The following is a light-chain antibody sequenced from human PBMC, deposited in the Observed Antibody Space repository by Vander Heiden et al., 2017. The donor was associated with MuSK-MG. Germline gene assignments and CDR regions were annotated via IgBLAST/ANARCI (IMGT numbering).Light chain of an antibody. J-gene: IGLJ2*01. CDR2: DTS. CDR1: TGAVTSGHY. V-gene: IGLV7-46*01. CDR3: LLSYSGANVV. Sequence: QAVVTQEPSLTVSPGGTVTLTCGSSTGAVTSGHYPYWFQQKPGQAPRTLIYDTSNKHSWTPARFSGSLLGGKAALTLSGAQPEDEAEYYCLLSYSGANVVCGGGTKL.